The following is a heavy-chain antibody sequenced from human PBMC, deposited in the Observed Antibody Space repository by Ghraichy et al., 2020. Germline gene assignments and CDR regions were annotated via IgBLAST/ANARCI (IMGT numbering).Heavy chain of an antibody. Sequence: GGSLRLSCAASGFTFDDYTMHWVRQAPGKGLEWVSLISWDGGSTYYADSVKGRFTISRDNSKNSLYLQMNSLRTEDTALYYCAKDMGDYVSRRYYGMDVWGQGTTVTVSS. J-gene: IGHJ6*02. V-gene: IGHV3-43*01. CDR1: GFTFDDYT. CDR3: AKDMGDYVSRRYYGMDV. D-gene: IGHD3-16*01. CDR2: ISWDGGST.